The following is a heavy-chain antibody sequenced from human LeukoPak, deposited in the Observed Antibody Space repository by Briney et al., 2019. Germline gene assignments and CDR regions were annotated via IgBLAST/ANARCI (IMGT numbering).Heavy chain of an antibody. D-gene: IGHD5-24*01. CDR1: GFTLTNYA. CDR2: ISGSGGST. Sequence: GGSLRLSCAASGFTLTNYAMNWVRQAPGKGLEWVSTISGSGGSTFYADSVKGRITISRDNSKNTLYLQMNSLRAEDTAVYYCAKGRGWLQFFDYWGQGTLVTVSS. J-gene: IGHJ4*02. CDR3: AKGRGWLQFFDY. V-gene: IGHV3-23*01.